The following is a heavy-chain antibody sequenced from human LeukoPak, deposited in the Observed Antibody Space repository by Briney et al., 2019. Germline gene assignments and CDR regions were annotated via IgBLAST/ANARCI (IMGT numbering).Heavy chain of an antibody. V-gene: IGHV1-2*02. D-gene: IGHD3-22*01. J-gene: IGHJ4*02. CDR1: GYTFTAYY. CDR3: ARDKYYYDSSGQFDY. Sequence: GASVKVSCKASGYTFTAYYMHWVRQAPGQGLEWMGWINPNSGGTNYAQKFQGRVTMTRDTSISTAYMELSRLRSDDTAVYYCARDKYYYDSSGQFDYWGQGTLVTVSS. CDR2: INPNSGGT.